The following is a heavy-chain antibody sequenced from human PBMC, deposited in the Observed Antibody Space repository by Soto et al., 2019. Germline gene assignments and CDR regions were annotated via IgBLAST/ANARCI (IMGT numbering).Heavy chain of an antibody. CDR2: FDPEDGET. J-gene: IGHJ4*02. V-gene: IGHV1-24*01. CDR3: ARDYGDRNAFDY. D-gene: IGHD4-17*01. CDR1: GYTLTELS. Sequence: ASVKVSCKVSGYTLTELSMHWVRQAPGKGLEWMGGFDPEDGETIYAQKFQGRVTMTEDTSTNTAYMELSRLRSEDTAVYYCARDYGDRNAFDYWGQGTLVTVSS.